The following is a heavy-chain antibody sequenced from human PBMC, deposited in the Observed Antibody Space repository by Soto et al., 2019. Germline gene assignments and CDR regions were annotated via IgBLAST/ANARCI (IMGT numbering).Heavy chain of an antibody. J-gene: IGHJ6*02. CDR1: GFTFSSYG. CDR2: IWYDGSNK. D-gene: IGHD3-10*01. CDR3: ARDPTPSTYYRGSGSYLSYGMDV. V-gene: IGHV3-33*01. Sequence: GGSLRLSCAASGFTFSSYGMQWVRQAQGKGLEWVAFIWYDGSNKYYADSVKGRFTISRDNSMHTLYLQMYSLRAEDTAVYYRARDPTPSTYYRGSGSYLSYGMDVWGQGTTVTVSS.